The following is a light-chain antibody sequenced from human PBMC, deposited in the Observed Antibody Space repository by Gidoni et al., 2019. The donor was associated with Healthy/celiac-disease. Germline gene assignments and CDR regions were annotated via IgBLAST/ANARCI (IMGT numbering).Light chain of an antibody. CDR3: SSYTSSSSYV. J-gene: IGLJ1*01. Sequence: QSALTQPASVSGSPGQSITISCTGTISDVGGYDYVSWYQQHPGKAHKLMIYEVSNRPSGVSNRFSGSKSGNTASLTISGLQAEDEADYYCSSYTSSSSYVFGTGTKVTVL. CDR1: ISDVGGYDY. CDR2: EVS. V-gene: IGLV2-14*01.